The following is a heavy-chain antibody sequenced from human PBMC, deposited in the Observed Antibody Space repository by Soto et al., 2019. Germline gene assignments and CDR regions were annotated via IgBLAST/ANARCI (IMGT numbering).Heavy chain of an antibody. CDR2: IYYSGNT. Sequence: SETLSLTCTVSGGSISSYYWSWIRQPPGKGLEWIGYIYYSGNTNYNPSLKSRVTISVDTSKNQFSLKLSSVTAADTAVYYCARGSPIIIPDYFDSSGSSGNNAFDIWGQGTMVTVSS. D-gene: IGHD3-22*01. CDR3: ARGSPIIIPDYFDSSGSSGNNAFDI. J-gene: IGHJ3*02. V-gene: IGHV4-59*01. CDR1: GGSISSYY.